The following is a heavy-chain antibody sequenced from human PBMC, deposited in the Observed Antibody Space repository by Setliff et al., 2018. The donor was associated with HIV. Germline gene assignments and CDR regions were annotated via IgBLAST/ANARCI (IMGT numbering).Heavy chain of an antibody. Sequence: GASVKVSCKASGYTFTNYDINWVRQATGQGLEWMGWMNPNSGNTGYAQKFQGRVTMTRNTSISTAYMELSSLRSEDTAVYYCARQDIPTGYYLFDYWGQGTQVTVSS. V-gene: IGHV1-8*01. J-gene: IGHJ4*02. CDR2: MNPNSGNT. CDR3: ARQDIPTGYYLFDY. D-gene: IGHD3-9*01. CDR1: GYTFTNYD.